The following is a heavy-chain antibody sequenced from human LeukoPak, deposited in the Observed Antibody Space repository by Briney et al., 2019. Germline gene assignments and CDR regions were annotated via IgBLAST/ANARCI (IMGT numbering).Heavy chain of an antibody. CDR2: INHRGGT. D-gene: IGHD7-27*01. V-gene: IGHV4-34*01. Sequence: PSETLSLTCEVYGGSFSGYYWTWIRQPPGEGLEWIWQINHRGGTNYNPSLKSRVNISIDTSKIQFSLQLTSVTASDTAVYYCPRLLGPQTGPSVILYWYFDLWGRGTLVTVSS. CDR1: GGSFSGYY. CDR3: PRLLGPQTGPSVILYWYFDL. J-gene: IGHJ2*01.